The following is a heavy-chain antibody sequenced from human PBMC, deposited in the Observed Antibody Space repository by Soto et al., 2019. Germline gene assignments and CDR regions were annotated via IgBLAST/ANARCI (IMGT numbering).Heavy chain of an antibody. Sequence: SETLSVTCTVSGGSISSYYWSWIRQPPGKGLEWIGYIYYSGSTNYNPSLKSRVTISVDTSKNQFSLKLSSVTAADTAVYYCARDRNYCTNGVCYGMDVWGQGTTVTVSS. CDR3: ARDRNYCTNGVCYGMDV. J-gene: IGHJ6*02. CDR2: IYYSGST. V-gene: IGHV4-59*01. D-gene: IGHD2-8*01. CDR1: GGSISSYY.